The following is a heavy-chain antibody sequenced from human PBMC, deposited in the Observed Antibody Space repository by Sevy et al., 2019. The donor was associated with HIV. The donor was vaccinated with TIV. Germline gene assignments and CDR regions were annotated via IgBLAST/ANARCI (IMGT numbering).Heavy chain of an antibody. CDR3: AKDKGSGGSCYYFDC. J-gene: IGHJ4*02. D-gene: IGHD2-15*01. CDR1: GFTFDDYA. Sequence: GGSLRLSCAASGFTFDDYAMHWVRQAPGKGLEWVSGISWNSGTIGYADSVKGRFTISRDNAKNSLYLQMNSLRAEDTALYYCAKDKGSGGSCYYFDCWGQGTLVTVSS. CDR2: ISWNSGTI. V-gene: IGHV3-9*01.